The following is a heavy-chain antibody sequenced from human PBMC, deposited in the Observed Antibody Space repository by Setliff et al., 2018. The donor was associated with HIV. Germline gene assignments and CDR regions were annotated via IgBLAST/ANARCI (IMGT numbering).Heavy chain of an antibody. CDR2: INQSGGI. Sequence: SETLSLTCAVSGGSFSGYYWSWIRQPPGKGLEWIGEINQSGGINYNPSLKSRVTISIDTFKNQFSMKLYSVTAVDTAVYYCATASGYDLFMGAFDIWGQGTMVTVSS. CDR1: GGSFSGYY. D-gene: IGHD5-12*01. CDR3: ATASGYDLFMGAFDI. V-gene: IGHV4-34*01. J-gene: IGHJ3*02.